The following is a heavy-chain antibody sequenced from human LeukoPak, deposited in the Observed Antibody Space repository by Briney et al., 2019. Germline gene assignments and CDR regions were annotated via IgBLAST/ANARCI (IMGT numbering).Heavy chain of an antibody. Sequence: GGSLRLSCAASGFTFSSYAMSWVRQAPGKGLEWVSAISGSGGSTYYADSVKGRFTISRDNSKNTLYLQMNSLRTEDTAVYYCARGPPSIFGVVTVPYYFDYWGQGTLVTVSS. CDR2: ISGSGGST. CDR1: GFTFSSYA. V-gene: IGHV3-23*01. D-gene: IGHD3-3*01. J-gene: IGHJ4*02. CDR3: ARGPPSIFGVVTVPYYFDY.